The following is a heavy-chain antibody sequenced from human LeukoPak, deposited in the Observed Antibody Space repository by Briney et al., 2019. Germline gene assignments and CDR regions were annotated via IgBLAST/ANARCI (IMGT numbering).Heavy chain of an antibody. CDR1: GFTFSSYS. V-gene: IGHV3-21*04. CDR2: ISSSSSYI. Sequence: AASLSLSYAASGFTFSSYSMNWLRHAPGEGQEWGSSISSSSSYIYYADSVKGRFTISRDNARSSLYLLMDSLRADDTAVYYCARDCGSISCHWGHFDRWGQGTLVTVSS. J-gene: IGHJ4*02. CDR3: ARDCGSISCHWGHFDR. D-gene: IGHD3-16*01.